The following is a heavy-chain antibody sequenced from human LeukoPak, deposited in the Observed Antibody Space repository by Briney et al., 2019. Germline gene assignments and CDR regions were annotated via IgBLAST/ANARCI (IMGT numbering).Heavy chain of an antibody. Sequence: ASVTVSCKASGYTFTSYYMHWVRQAPGQGLEWMGIINPSGGSTSYAQKFQGRVTMTRDTSTSTVYMELSSLRSEDTAVYYCARDPRYDILTGLYDYWGQGTLVTVSS. CDR1: GYTFTSYY. V-gene: IGHV1-46*01. J-gene: IGHJ4*02. CDR2: INPSGGST. CDR3: ARDPRYDILTGLYDY. D-gene: IGHD3-9*01.